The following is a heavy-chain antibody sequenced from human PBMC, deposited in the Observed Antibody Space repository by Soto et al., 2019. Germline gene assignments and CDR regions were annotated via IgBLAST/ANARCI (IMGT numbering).Heavy chain of an antibody. CDR1: GYSFSRYW. CDR2: IYPGDSDI. V-gene: IGHV5-51*01. D-gene: IGHD1-26*01. J-gene: IGHJ6*02. Sequence: PGESLKISCKGSGYSFSRYWIGWVRQMPGKGLEWMAIIYPGDSDIRYSPSFQGQVTISADTSISTAYLQWSSLKASDTAIYYCATRRGSGSAYYYNYGMGVWGQGTTVTVSS. CDR3: ATRRGSGSAYYYNYGMGV.